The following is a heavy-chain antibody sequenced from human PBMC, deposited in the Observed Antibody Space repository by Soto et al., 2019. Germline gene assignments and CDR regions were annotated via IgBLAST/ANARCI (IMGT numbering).Heavy chain of an antibody. V-gene: IGHV4-4*02. CDR3: ASRRDAYPYLAY. CDR2: MYHSGST. J-gene: IGHJ4*02. CDR1: GGSMRSNYW. Sequence: SESLTLSCAVSGGSMRSNYWFSWVRQPPGKGLEWIGEMYHSGSTIYNPSLKSRVTMSVDKSKNQFSLKLSSVTAADTAVYYCASRRDAYPYLAYWGQGTLVTV. D-gene: IGHD2-2*01.